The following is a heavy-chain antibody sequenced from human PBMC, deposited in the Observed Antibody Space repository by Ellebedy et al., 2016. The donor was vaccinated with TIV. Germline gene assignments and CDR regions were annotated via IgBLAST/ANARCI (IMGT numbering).Heavy chain of an antibody. J-gene: IGHJ3*02. CDR3: ARSYKRTARDAFDI. CDR1: GDSISSYY. Sequence: MPSETLSLTCTVSGDSISSYYWSWIRQPPGKGLEWIGHIYYSGGAKYNPSLKSQVTISVDTFKNQFSLKLSSVTAADTAVYYFARSYKRTARDAFDIWGQGTMVTVSS. V-gene: IGHV4-59*01. CDR2: IYYSGGA. D-gene: IGHD1-14*01.